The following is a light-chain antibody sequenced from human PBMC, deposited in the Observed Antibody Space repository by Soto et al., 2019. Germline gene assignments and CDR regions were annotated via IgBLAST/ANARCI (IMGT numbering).Light chain of an antibody. CDR3: QQYGSSPLP. CDR1: QSVSSY. V-gene: IGKV3-20*01. CDR2: GAS. J-gene: IGKJ4*01. Sequence: VFSLSPGALSLSPGERATLSCRARQSVSSYLPWYQQTPGQAPRLLIYGASSRATGIPDRFSSSGSGTDFTLTISRLEPEDFTVYYCQQYGSSPLPFGGGTKV.